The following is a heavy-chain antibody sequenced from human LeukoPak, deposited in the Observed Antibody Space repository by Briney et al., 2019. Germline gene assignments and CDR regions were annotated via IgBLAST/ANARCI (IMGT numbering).Heavy chain of an antibody. CDR3: ARRSGEGYFDC. CDR1: GFIDSSNY. V-gene: IGHV3-66*01. J-gene: IGHJ4*02. CDR2: IYSGGDT. Sequence: GGSLRLSCAASGFIDSSNYMTWVRQAPGKGLEWLSVIYSGGDTYYADSVKGRFTTSRDNSKNTLYLQMNSLRAEDTAVYYCARRSGEGYFDCWGQGTLVTVSS. D-gene: IGHD1-26*01.